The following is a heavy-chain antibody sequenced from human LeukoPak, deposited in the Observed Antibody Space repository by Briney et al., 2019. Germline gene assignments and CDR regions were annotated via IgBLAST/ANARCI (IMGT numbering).Heavy chain of an antibody. Sequence: ETLSLICTVSGGSISSYYWSWIRQAPGKGLEWVSFINSGSSYIYYADSVKGRFTISRDNSKNTLYLQMNSLRAEDTAVYYCAKAGSTWSYFQHWGQGTLVTVSS. CDR1: GGSISSYY. V-gene: IGHV3-21*04. D-gene: IGHD6-13*01. CDR2: INSGSSYI. J-gene: IGHJ1*01. CDR3: AKAGSTWSYFQH.